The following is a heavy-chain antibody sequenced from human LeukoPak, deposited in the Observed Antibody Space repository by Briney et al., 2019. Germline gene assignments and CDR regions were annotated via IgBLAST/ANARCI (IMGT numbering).Heavy chain of an antibody. CDR3: PRGVRTPDY. Sequence: PGRSLRLSCAASGFTFSSYGMHWVRQAPGKGLEWVAVIWYDGSNKYYADSVKGRFTISRDNSKNTLYLQMNSLRAEDTAVYYCPRGVRTPDYWGQGTLVTVSS. V-gene: IGHV3-33*01. D-gene: IGHD1-14*01. J-gene: IGHJ4*02. CDR1: GFTFSSYG. CDR2: IWYDGSNK.